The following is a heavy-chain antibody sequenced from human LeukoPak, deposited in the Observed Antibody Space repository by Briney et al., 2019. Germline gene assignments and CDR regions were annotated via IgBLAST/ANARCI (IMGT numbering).Heavy chain of an antibody. D-gene: IGHD1-14*01. V-gene: IGHV3-9*01. CDR1: GFTFDDYA. CDR2: ISRNSGSV. Sequence: GGSLRLSCAASGFTFDDYAMHWVRQAPGKGLEWVSGISRNSGSVGYADSVKGRFTISRDNAKNSLYLQMNSLKAEDTALYYCAKDRNYNGTSQEMNYWGQRTLFTVSS. CDR3: AKDRNYNGTSQEMNY. J-gene: IGHJ4*02.